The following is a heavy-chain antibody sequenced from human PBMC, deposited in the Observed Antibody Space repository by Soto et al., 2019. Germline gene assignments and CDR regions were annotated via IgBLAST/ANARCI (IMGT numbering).Heavy chain of an antibody. CDR3: AREAMVRGVISYYYYGMEV. J-gene: IGHJ6*02. D-gene: IGHD3-10*01. CDR1: GYTFTSYG. CDR2: ISAYNGNT. Sequence: QVQLVQSGAEVKKPGASVKVSCKASGYTFTSYGINWVRQAPGQGLEWMGWISAYNGNTNYAQKLQGRVTMTTDTSPRIAYMELRCLRSDDTAVYYCAREAMVRGVISYYYYGMEVWGQGATFTVSS. V-gene: IGHV1-18*01.